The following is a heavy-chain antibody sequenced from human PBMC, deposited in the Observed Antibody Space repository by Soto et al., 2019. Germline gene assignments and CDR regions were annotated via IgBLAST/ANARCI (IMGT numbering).Heavy chain of an antibody. V-gene: IGHV3-66*01. Sequence: GGPLRLSCAASGFTVSSNYMSWVRQAPGKGLEWVSVIYSGGSTYYADSVKGRFTISRDNSKNTLYLQMNSLRAEDTAVYYCARSKPMVRGGVTFDYWGQGTLVTVSS. J-gene: IGHJ4*02. CDR1: GFTVSSNY. CDR2: IYSGGST. CDR3: ARSKPMVRGGVTFDY. D-gene: IGHD3-10*01.